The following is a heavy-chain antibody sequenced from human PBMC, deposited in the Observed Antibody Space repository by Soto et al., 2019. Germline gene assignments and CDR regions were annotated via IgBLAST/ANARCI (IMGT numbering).Heavy chain of an antibody. D-gene: IGHD1-26*01. J-gene: IGHJ4*02. Sequence: KPSETLSLTCTVSGGSIRNGDYYWGWIRQPPGKGLEWIGYVYYSGTTYSHPYLNSRVSISVDTSENQFSLRLTSVTAADTAVYYCVTVNLVGAAYYFDYWGPGTLVTVSS. CDR3: VTVNLVGAAYYFDY. V-gene: IGHV4-30-4*01. CDR2: VYYSGTT. CDR1: GGSIRNGDYY.